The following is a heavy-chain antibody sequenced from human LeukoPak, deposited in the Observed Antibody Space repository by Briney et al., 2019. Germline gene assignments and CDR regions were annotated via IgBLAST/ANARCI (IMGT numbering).Heavy chain of an antibody. CDR3: AKDLRGYCGGDCYSAEY. Sequence: WGSLRLSCAASGFTFSSYAMSWVRQAPGKGLDWVSTISDSGGGTHYADSVKGRFTISRDSSKNTVYLQMNSLRAEDTAVYYCAKDLRGYCGGDCYSAEYWGRGTLVTVSS. CDR2: ISDSGGGT. CDR1: GFTFSSYA. D-gene: IGHD2-21*02. J-gene: IGHJ4*02. V-gene: IGHV3-23*01.